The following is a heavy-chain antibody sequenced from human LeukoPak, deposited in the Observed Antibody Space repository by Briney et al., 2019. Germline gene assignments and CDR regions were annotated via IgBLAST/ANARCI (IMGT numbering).Heavy chain of an antibody. CDR3: ARGRALSGQDLILFDY. CDR2: INPKNGDT. V-gene: IGHV1-2*02. D-gene: IGHD3-3*01. J-gene: IGHJ4*02. CDR1: GYTFTGYY. Sequence: ASVKVSFMASGYTFTGYYMHWVRQAPGQGLEWMGWINPKNGDTNYAQKFQGRVTMTRDTSISTAYMELSSLRSDDTAVYYCARGRALSGQDLILFDYWGQGTLVTVSS.